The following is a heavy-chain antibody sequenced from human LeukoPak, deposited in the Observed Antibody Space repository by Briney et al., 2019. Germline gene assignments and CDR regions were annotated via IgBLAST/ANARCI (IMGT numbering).Heavy chain of an antibody. CDR1: GFTFSDYW. CDR3: ARFAMSTSGCMLCHFDY. V-gene: IGHV3-21*04. D-gene: IGHD2-8*01. CDR2: VSSGSSYI. J-gene: IGHJ4*02. Sequence: GGSLRLSCAASGFTFSDYWMHWVRQAPGKGLEWVSSVSSGSSYIHYADSVKGRFTISRDNAKNSLYLQMNSLRDEDTAVYYCARFAMSTSGCMLCHFDYWGQGTLVTVSS.